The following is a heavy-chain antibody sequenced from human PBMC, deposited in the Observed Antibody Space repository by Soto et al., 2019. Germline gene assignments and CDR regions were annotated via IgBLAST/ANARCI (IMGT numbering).Heavy chain of an antibody. CDR1: GYTFTSYG. CDR3: ARVSYYDILTGYSERIDY. Sequence: GASVKVSCKASGYTFTSYGISWVRQAPGQGLEWMGWISAYNGNTNYAQKLQGRVTMTTDTSTSTAYMELRSLRSDDTAVYYCARVSYYDILTGYSERIDYWGQGTLVTVSS. J-gene: IGHJ4*02. CDR2: ISAYNGNT. V-gene: IGHV1-18*01. D-gene: IGHD3-9*01.